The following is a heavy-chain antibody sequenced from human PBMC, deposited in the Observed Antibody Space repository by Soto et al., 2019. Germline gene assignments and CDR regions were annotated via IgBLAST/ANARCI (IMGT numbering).Heavy chain of an antibody. Sequence: SETLSLTCSVSGGSISHYYWSWIRQSPGKGLEWIGYAYYSGSTDYNPSLKSRVTMAVDTSKNQVSLKLNSVTTADTAVYYCARDRSTYGGGGTGEVKENWFDPWGPGTLVTVS. CDR2: AYYSGST. V-gene: IGHV4-59*01. CDR1: GGSISHYY. CDR3: ARDRSTYGGGGTGEVKENWFDP. J-gene: IGHJ5*02. D-gene: IGHD2-8*01.